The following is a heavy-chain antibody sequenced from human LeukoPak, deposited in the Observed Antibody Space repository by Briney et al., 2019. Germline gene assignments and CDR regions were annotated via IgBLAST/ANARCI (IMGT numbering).Heavy chain of an antibody. CDR2: ISVYNGNT. CDR1: GYTFTSYG. Sequence: ASVKVSCKASGYTFTSYGISWVRQAPGQGLEWMGWISVYNGNTNYAQKLQGRVTMTTDTSTSTAYMELRSLRSDDTAVYYCARENYYDSSGYFNRSQFDYWGQGTLVTVSS. CDR3: ARENYYDSSGYFNRSQFDY. V-gene: IGHV1-18*01. J-gene: IGHJ4*02. D-gene: IGHD3-22*01.